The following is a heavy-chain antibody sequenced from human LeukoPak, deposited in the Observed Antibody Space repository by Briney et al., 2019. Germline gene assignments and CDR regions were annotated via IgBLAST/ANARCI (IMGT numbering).Heavy chain of an antibody. CDR1: GGSFSGYY. V-gene: IGHV4-34*01. CDR2: INHSGST. CDR3: ARSKRGYSYGYSMGFDY. Sequence: SETLSLTRAVYGGSFSGYYWSWIRQPPGKGLEWIGEINHSGSTNYNPSLKSRVTISVDTSKNQFSLKLSSVTAADTAVYYCARSKRGYSYGYSMGFDYWGQGTLVTVSS. D-gene: IGHD5-18*01. J-gene: IGHJ4*02.